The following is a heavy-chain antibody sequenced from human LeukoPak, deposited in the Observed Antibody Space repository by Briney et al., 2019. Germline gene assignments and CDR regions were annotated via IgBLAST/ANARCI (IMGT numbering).Heavy chain of an antibody. CDR3: ARDRFPSRYGGLDN. J-gene: IGHJ4*02. CDR1: GFTFSDYY. CDR2: ISSSGYTT. Sequence: GGSLRLSCAASGFTFSDYYMSWIRQAPGKGLEWVSYISSSGYTTYNADSVKGRFTISRDNAKNSLYLQMNSLRAEDTAVYYCARDRFPSRYGGLDNWGQGTLVNVSS. D-gene: IGHD1-1*01. V-gene: IGHV3-11*04.